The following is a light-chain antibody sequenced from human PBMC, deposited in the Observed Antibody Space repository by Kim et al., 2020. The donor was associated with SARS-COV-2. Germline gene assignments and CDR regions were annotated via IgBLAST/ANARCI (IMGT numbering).Light chain of an antibody. J-gene: IGLJ2*01. Sequence: ELTQDPAVSVALGQTVRITCQGDSLRSYYASWYQQKPGQAPVLVIYGKNNRPSGIPDRFSGSSSGNTASLTITGAQAEDEADYYCNSRDSSGNHLEVFGGGTQLTVL. V-gene: IGLV3-19*01. CDR2: GKN. CDR3: NSRDSSGNHLEV. CDR1: SLRSYY.